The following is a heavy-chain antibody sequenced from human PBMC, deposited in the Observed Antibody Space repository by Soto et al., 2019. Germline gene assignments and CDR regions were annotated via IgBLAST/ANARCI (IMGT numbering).Heavy chain of an antibody. V-gene: IGHV2-5*02. Sequence: QITLKESGPTLVKPTQTLTLTCTFSGFSLSTSGVGVGWIRQPPGKALEWLALIYWDDDKRSSPYLKSRRTISQYTYKNHMVRTMTTIDSVDTATYFCAHRSGSSSGWYDYWGQGTLVIVSS. CDR3: AHRSGSSSGWYDY. D-gene: IGHD6-19*01. J-gene: IGHJ4*02. CDR2: IYWDDDK. CDR1: GFSLSTSGVG.